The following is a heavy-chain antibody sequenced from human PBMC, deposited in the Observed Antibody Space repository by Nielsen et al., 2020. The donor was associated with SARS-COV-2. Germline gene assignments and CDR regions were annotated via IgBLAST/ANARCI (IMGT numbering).Heavy chain of an antibody. J-gene: IGHJ6*02. CDR1: GFSFSSYA. CDR2: ISGTGDST. CDR3: AKEGPPLRYFDWGYGMDV. D-gene: IGHD3-9*01. Sequence: GESLKISCAASGFSFSSYAMNWVRQAPGKGLEWVSAISGTGDSTYYSDSVKGRLTISRDNSRNTLYLQMNSLRAEDTAVYYCAKEGPPLRYFDWGYGMDVWGQGTTVTVSS. V-gene: IGHV3-23*01.